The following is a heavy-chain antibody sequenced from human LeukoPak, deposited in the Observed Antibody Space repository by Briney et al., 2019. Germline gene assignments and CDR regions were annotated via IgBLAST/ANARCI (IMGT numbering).Heavy chain of an antibody. J-gene: IGHJ5*02. Sequence: GGSLRLSCAASGFTFSSHWMHWVRQAPGKGLVWVSRIIGDGSSTSYADSVKGRFTISRDNAKNTLYLQMNSLRAEDTAVYYCARSLTGGGIWFDPWGQGTLVTVSS. V-gene: IGHV3-74*01. D-gene: IGHD3-16*01. CDR3: ARSLTGGGIWFDP. CDR1: GFTFSSHW. CDR2: IIGDGSST.